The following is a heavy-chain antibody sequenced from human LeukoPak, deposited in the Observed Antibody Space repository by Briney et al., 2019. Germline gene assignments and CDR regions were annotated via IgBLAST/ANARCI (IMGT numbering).Heavy chain of an antibody. CDR3: ANRDGFNYGHY. CDR2: IRYDGSSK. V-gene: IGHV3-30*02. J-gene: IGHJ4*02. CDR1: GFIFSSYG. D-gene: IGHD5-24*01. Sequence: PGGSLRLSCAASGFIFSSYGMHWVRQAPGKGLEWVAFIRYDGSSKYYADSVKGRFTISRDNSKNTLYLRTDSLRAEDTDVYYCANRDGFNYGHYWGQGTLVTVSS.